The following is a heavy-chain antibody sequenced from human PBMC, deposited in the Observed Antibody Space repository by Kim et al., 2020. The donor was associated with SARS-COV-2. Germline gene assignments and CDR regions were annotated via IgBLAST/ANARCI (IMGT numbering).Heavy chain of an antibody. CDR1: GFTFSSYG. CDR3: ARNVGYYDTSGYFGYYGIDF. V-gene: IGHV3-33*01. D-gene: IGHD3-22*01. J-gene: IGHJ6*02. CDR2: VWYDGSNK. Sequence: GGSLRLSCAASGFTFSSYGMHWVRQAPGKGLEWVAVVWYDGSNKYYADSVKGRLTISRDNSKNTLYLPMNSLRAEDKAVYYCARNVGYYDTSGYFGYYGIDFWGQGTPVTVSS.